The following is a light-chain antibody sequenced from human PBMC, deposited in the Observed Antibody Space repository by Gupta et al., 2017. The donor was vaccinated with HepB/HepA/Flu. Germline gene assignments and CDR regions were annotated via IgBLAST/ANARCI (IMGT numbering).Light chain of an antibody. CDR1: QNINSDF. J-gene: IGKJ1*01. V-gene: IGKV3-20*01. CDR2: GAS. Sequence: IVLTQSPGILSLSPGERATLSCRASQNINSDFVAWYQQKPGQPPRLLIYGASSRATGISDRFSGSGSGTDFTLTISRLDPEDFAVYFCQQYGGSPRTFGQGTKIDVK. CDR3: QQYGGSPRT.